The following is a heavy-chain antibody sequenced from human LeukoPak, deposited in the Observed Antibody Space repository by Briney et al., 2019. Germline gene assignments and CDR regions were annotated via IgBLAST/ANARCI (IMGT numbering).Heavy chain of an antibody. CDR1: GFSFSSFA. CDR2: ISHDGSNQ. D-gene: IGHD6-19*01. Sequence: GSLRLSCTASGFSFSSFAFHWVRQAPGKGLEWVAVISHDGSNQFKADSVKGRFTISRDNSKNTLYLQMNILRAEDSAIYYCARDRDHGDSRGWDFFDYWGLGTLVTVSS. V-gene: IGHV3-30*04. CDR3: ARDRDHGDSRGWDFFDY. J-gene: IGHJ4*02.